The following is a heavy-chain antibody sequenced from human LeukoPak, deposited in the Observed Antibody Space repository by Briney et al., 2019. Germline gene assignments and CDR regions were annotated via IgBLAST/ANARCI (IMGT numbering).Heavy chain of an antibody. J-gene: IGHJ4*02. Sequence: ASVKVSCKASGYTFTSYGISWVRQAPGQGLEWMGWISAYNGSTNYAQKLQGRVTMTTDTSTSTAYMELRSLRSDDTAVYYCARVVFPSDSSGWFDYWGQGTLVTVSS. CDR1: GYTFTSYG. D-gene: IGHD6-19*01. V-gene: IGHV1-18*04. CDR3: ARVVFPSDSSGWFDY. CDR2: ISAYNGST.